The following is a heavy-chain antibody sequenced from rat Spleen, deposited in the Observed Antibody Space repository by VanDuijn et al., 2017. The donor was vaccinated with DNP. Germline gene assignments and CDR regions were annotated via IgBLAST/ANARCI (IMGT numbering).Heavy chain of an antibody. D-gene: IGHD1-9*01. CDR1: GFTFSNFG. V-gene: IGHV5-46*01. CDR2: ISGSGGST. Sequence: EVQLVESGGGLVQPGRSMKLSCAASGFTFSNFGMTWVRQAPAKGLEWVATISGSGGSTYYRDSVKGRFTISRDNAKSSLYLQMDSLRSEDTATYYCTTESTYYGYFDYWGQGVMVPVSS. J-gene: IGHJ2*01. CDR3: TTESTYYGYFDY.